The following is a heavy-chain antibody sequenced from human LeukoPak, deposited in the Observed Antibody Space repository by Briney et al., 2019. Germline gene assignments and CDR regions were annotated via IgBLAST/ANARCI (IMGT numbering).Heavy chain of an antibody. CDR1: GFTFDDYA. D-gene: IGHD1-1*01. CDR2: ISWDGGST. Sequence: GGSLRLSCAASGFTFDDYAMHWVRQAPGKGLEWVSLISWDGGSTYYADSVKGRFTISRDNSKNSLYLQMNSLRAEDTAVYYCARVPRSNWNEYWGQGTLVTVSS. V-gene: IGHV3-43D*03. J-gene: IGHJ4*02. CDR3: ARVPRSNWNEY.